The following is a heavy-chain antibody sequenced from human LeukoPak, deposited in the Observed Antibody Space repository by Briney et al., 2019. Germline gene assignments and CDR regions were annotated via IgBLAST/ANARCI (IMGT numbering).Heavy chain of an antibody. V-gene: IGHV3-74*03. J-gene: IGHJ4*02. D-gene: IGHD1-14*01. Sequence: GGSLRLSCAASGFTFSDYYMSWIRQAPGKGLVWVARITSDGFSTTYAESVKGRFTISRDNAKNTLYLQMNSLRVEDTAIYYCARDWYHAIDYWGQGALVTVSS. CDR3: ARDWYHAIDY. CDR2: ITSDGFST. CDR1: GFTFSDYY.